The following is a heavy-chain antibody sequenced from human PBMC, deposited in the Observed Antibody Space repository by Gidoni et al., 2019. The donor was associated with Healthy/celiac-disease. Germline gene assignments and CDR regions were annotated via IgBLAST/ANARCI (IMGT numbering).Heavy chain of an antibody. CDR2: IIPIFGTA. J-gene: IGHJ4*02. CDR1: GGTFSSYS. CDR3: AGGVITIFGVVSPEFDY. D-gene: IGHD3-3*01. V-gene: IGHV1-69*06. Sequence: QVQLVQSGAEVKKPGSSVKVSCKASGGTFSSYSISWVRQAPGQGLEWIGGIIPIFGTANYAQKFQGRVTITADKSTSTAYMELSSLRSEDTAVYYCAGGVITIFGVVSPEFDYWGQGTLVTVSS.